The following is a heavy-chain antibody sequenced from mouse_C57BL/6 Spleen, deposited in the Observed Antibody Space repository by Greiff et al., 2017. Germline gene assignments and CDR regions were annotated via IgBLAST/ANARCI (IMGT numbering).Heavy chain of an antibody. CDR1: GFNIKNYY. J-gene: IGHJ2*01. CDR3: TRPGDYSTKVADY. Sequence: VQLQQSGAELVRPGASVKLSCTASGFNIKNYYMQWVKQRPEQGLEWIGMIDPDDSDNKYSQKFQGKATMTADTSSNTAYLQLSSLTSEDTAVYYCTRPGDYSTKVADYWGQGTTLTVSS. V-gene: IGHV14-1*01. CDR2: IDPDDSDN. D-gene: IGHD1-3*01.